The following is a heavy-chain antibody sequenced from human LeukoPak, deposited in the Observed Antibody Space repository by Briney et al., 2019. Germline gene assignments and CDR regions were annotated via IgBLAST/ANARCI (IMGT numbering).Heavy chain of an antibody. D-gene: IGHD3-10*01. J-gene: IGHJ4*02. V-gene: IGHV4-4*02. CDR2: FFHGGST. CDR1: GGSISSSNW. CDR3: ARGEEHGSGTVQFDY. Sequence: PSETLSLTCAVSGGSISSSNWWSWVRQPPGKGLEWIGEFFHGGSTNFNPSLKSRVTISVDRSKNQFSLRLSSVTAADTAVYFCARGEEHGSGTVQFDYWGQGTLVTVSS.